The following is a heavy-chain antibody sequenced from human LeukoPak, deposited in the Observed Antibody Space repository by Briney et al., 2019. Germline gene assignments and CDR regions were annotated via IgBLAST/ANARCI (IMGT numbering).Heavy chain of an antibody. CDR2: IKEDGSIQ. CDR3: ARDVWTGVAVSDY. D-gene: IGHD6-19*01. CDR1: GFTLSSYW. J-gene: IGHJ4*02. Sequence: GGSLRLSCVASGFTLSSYWMTWFRQAPGKGLEWLANIKEDGSIQYYLDSVRGRFTISRDNAKTSVYLQLNSLRADDTAVYYCARDVWTGVAVSDYWGQGTLVTVSS. V-gene: IGHV3-7*01.